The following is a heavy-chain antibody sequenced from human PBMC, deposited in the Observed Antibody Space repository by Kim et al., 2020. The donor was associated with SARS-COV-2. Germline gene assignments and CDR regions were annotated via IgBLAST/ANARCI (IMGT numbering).Heavy chain of an antibody. J-gene: IGHJ4*02. V-gene: IGHV5-51*01. D-gene: IGHD1-26*01. CDR3: ARHSTIVGANEPFDY. Sequence: SFQGQVSISADKSISTAYLQWSSLKASDTAMYYCARHSTIVGANEPFDYWGQGTLVTVSS.